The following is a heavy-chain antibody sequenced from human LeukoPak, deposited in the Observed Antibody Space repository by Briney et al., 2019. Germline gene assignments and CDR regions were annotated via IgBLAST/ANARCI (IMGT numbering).Heavy chain of an antibody. CDR1: GFTFSSYS. D-gene: IGHD5-18*01. V-gene: IGHV3-21*01. CDR2: ISSSSYI. CDR3: AKQGSGYSSDY. Sequence: PGGSLRLSCAASGFTFSSYSMNWVRQAPGKGLEWVSSISSSSYIYYADSVKGRFTISRDNAKNSLYLQMNSLRAEDTAVYYCAKQGSGYSSDYWGQGTLVTVSS. J-gene: IGHJ4*02.